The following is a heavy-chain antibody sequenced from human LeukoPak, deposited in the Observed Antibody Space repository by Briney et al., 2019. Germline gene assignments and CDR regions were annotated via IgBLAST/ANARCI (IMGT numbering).Heavy chain of an antibody. CDR2: FDPEDGET. D-gene: IGHD2-21*02. CDR3: ARTDCGGDCYSSRGWFDP. Sequence: GASVKVSCKVSGYTLTELSMHWVRQAPGKGLEWMGGFDPEDGETIYAQKFQGRVTMTEDTSTDTAYMELSSLRSEDTAVYYCARTDCGGDCYSSRGWFDPWGQGTLVTISS. V-gene: IGHV1-24*01. CDR1: GYTLTELS. J-gene: IGHJ5*02.